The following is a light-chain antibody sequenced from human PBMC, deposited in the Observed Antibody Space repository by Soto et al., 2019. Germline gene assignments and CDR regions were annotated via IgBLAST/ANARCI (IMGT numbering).Light chain of an antibody. V-gene: IGKV3-11*01. CDR2: GAS. Sequence: VLTQSPATLSLSPGDRATLSCRASESVHNYVAWYQQKPGQAPRLLIYGASNRATGIPARFSGSGSGTDFTLTISSLEPEDFAVYYCQQREKWPPITFGQGTRLEIK. J-gene: IGKJ5*01. CDR1: ESVHNY. CDR3: QQREKWPPIT.